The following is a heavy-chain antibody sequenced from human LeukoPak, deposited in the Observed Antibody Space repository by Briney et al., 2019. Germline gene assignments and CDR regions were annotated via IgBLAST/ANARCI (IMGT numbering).Heavy chain of an antibody. CDR2: INPNSGGT. D-gene: IGHD6-19*01. CDR1: GYTFTGYY. CDR3: ARVAVAGTLGY. J-gene: IGHJ4*02. V-gene: IGHV1-2*02. Sequence: GASLKVSCKASGYTFTGYYMHWVRHAPGQGLEWMGWINPNSGGTNYAQKFQGRDTMTRDTSISTAYMELSRLRSDDTAVYYCARVAVAGTLGYWGQGTLVTVSS.